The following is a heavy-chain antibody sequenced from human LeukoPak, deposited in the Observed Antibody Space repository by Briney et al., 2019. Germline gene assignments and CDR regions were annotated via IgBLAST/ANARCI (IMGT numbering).Heavy chain of an antibody. CDR3: GKGGAVSSKSITMIRGTRRYYYYMDV. V-gene: IGHV3-23*01. Sequence: GGSLRLSCAGSGFTFSSYGMSWVRQAPGKGLEWVSIISDSGGTTYYEDSVKGRFTISRDNSKNTLYLQMKSLRAEDTAVYYCGKGGAVSSKSITMIRGTRRYYYYMDVWGKGTTVTISS. CDR1: GFTFSSYG. J-gene: IGHJ6*03. CDR2: ISDSGGTT. D-gene: IGHD3-10*01.